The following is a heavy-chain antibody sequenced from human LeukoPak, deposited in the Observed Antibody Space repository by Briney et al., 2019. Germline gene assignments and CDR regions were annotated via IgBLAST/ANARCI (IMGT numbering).Heavy chain of an antibody. CDR2: MNPNSGDT. J-gene: IGHJ4*02. V-gene: IGHV1-8*01. Sequence: VASVKVSYKASGYTFSSYDINWVRQATGQGLEWIGWMNPNSGDTGYAQKFQDRVTMTRNTSINTAYMELSSLRSEDTGVYYCARGPPGSSSSDYWGQGTLVTVS. CDR3: ARGPPGSSSSDY. CDR1: GYTFSSYD. D-gene: IGHD6-13*01.